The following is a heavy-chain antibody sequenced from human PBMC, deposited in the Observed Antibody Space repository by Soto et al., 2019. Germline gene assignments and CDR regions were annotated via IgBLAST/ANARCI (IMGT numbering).Heavy chain of an antibody. Sequence: PGGSLRLSCAASGFTFSNSWMHWVRQAPGKGLVWLSHINADGSSIRYADSVRGRLTISRDNAKNTLFLQMSSLTAEDTAVYFCARDRLNNAYNTFFDDWGQGT. CDR3: ARDRLNNAYNTFFDD. CDR1: GFTFSNSW. V-gene: IGHV3-74*01. D-gene: IGHD1-1*01. J-gene: IGHJ4*02. CDR2: INADGSSI.